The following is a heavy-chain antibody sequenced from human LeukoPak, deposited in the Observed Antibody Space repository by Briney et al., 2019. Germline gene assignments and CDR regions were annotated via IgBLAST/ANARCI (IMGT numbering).Heavy chain of an antibody. J-gene: IGHJ4*02. D-gene: IGHD4-11*01. CDR1: GFTFSSYG. CDR2: VSYDGSNK. CDR3: AKILPDTVTADY. Sequence: GRSLRLSCAASGFTFSSYGMYWVRQAPGKGLEWVAVVSYDGSNKYYADSVKGRFTISRDNSKNTLYLQMNSLRAEDTAVYYCAKILPDTVTADYWGQGTLVTVSS. V-gene: IGHV3-30*18.